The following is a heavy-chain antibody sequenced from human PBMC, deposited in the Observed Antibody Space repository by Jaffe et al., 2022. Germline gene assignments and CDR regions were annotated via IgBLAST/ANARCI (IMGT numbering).Heavy chain of an antibody. V-gene: IGHV3-49*04. J-gene: IGHJ4*02. Sequence: EVQLVESGGGLVQPGRSLRLSCTASGFTFGDYAMSWVRQAPGKGLEWVGFIRSKAYGGTTEYAASVKGRFTISRDDSKSIAYLQMNSLKTEDTAVYYCTREYFDWLPFDYWGQGTLVTVSS. CDR3: TREYFDWLPFDY. CDR1: GFTFGDYA. CDR2: IRSKAYGGTT. D-gene: IGHD3-9*01.